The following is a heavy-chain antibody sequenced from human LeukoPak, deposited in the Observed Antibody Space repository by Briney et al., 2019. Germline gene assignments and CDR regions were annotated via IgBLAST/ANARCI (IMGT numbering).Heavy chain of an antibody. CDR3: ARDIGYHTFDY. Sequence: GGSLRLSCAASGFTFSTYWMSWVRQAPGKGLEWVAHIKEDGSDKKYVDSVKGRFTISRDNPKNSLCLQMNSLRAEDTAVYYCARDIGYHTFDYWGQGGLVTVSS. V-gene: IGHV3-7*05. CDR2: IKEDGSDK. J-gene: IGHJ4*02. CDR1: GFTFSTYW. D-gene: IGHD5-12*01.